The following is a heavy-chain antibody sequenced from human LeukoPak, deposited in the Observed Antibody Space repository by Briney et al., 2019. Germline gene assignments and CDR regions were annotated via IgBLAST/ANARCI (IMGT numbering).Heavy chain of an antibody. Sequence: GGSLRLSCAASGFSFSNYAMSWVRQAPGKGLEWVSSISGSGDNTYYAESVKGRFTISRDNSKNTLFLQMNSLRAEDTAVFYCAKRSGYTTGWFFDFWGQGTLVTVSS. CDR2: ISGSGDNT. CDR3: AKRSGYTTGWFFDF. D-gene: IGHD6-19*01. J-gene: IGHJ4*02. V-gene: IGHV3-23*01. CDR1: GFSFSNYA.